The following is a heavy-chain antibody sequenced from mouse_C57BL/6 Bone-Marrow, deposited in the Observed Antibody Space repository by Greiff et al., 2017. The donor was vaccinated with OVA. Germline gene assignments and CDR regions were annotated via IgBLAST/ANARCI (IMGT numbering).Heavy chain of an antibody. Sequence: QVQLQQSGAELVRPGTSVKVSCKASGYAFTNYLIEWVKQRPGQGLEWIGVINPGSGGTNYNEKFKGKATLTADKSSSTAYMQLSSLTSEDSAVYFCARPSYYGRAMDYWGQGTSVTVSS. D-gene: IGHD2-10*01. CDR3: ARPSYYGRAMDY. J-gene: IGHJ4*01. V-gene: IGHV1-54*01. CDR1: GYAFTNYL. CDR2: INPGSGGT.